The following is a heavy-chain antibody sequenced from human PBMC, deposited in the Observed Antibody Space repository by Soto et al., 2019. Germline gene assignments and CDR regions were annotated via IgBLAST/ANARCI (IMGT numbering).Heavy chain of an antibody. CDR1: GYSFTSYW. D-gene: IGHD3-10*01. J-gene: IGHJ6*02. CDR3: AGGGVRGVITRTRDYYGMDV. Sequence: GESLKISCKGSGYSFTSYWIGWVRQMPGKDLEWMGIIYPGDSDTRYSPSFQGQVTISADKSISTAYLQWSSLKASDTAMYYCAGGGVRGVITRTRDYYGMDVWGQGTTVTVS. V-gene: IGHV5-51*01. CDR2: IYPGDSDT.